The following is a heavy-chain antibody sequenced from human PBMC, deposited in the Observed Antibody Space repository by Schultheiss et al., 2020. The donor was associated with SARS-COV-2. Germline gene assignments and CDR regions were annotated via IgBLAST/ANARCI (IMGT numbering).Heavy chain of an antibody. CDR2: IYSGGST. CDR1: GFTFSSYA. CDR3: ARIGPYYYYYGMDV. V-gene: IGHV3-23*03. Sequence: GGSLRLSCAASGFTFSSYAMSWVRQAPGKGLEWVSVIYSGGSTYYADSVKGRFTISRDNAKNSLYLQMNSLRAEDTAVYYCARIGPYYYYYGMDVWGQGTTVTVSS. J-gene: IGHJ6*02.